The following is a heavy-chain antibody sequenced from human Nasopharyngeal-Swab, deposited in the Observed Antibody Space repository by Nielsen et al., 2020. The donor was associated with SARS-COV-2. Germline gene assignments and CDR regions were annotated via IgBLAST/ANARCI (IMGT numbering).Heavy chain of an antibody. D-gene: IGHD6-13*01. CDR1: GFSLSTSGMC. CDR3: ARIPGIAAAGTGYMDV. Sequence: SGPTLVKPTQTLTLTCTFSGFSLSTSGMCVSWIRQPPRKALEWLARIDWDDDKYYSTSLKTRLTISKDTSKNQVVLTMTNMDPVDTATYYCARIPGIAAAGTGYMDVWGKGTTVTVSS. CDR2: IDWDDDK. V-gene: IGHV2-70*11. J-gene: IGHJ6*03.